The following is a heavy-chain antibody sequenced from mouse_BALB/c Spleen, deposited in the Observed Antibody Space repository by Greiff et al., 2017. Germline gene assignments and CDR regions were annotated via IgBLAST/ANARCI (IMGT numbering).Heavy chain of an antibody. CDR3: ARQGAYYRYET. CDR1: GYTFTDYN. J-gene: IGHJ2*01. CDR2: IYPYNGGT. Sequence: EVQLQQSGPELVKPGASVKISCKASGYTFTDYNMHWVKQSHGKSLEWIGYIYPYNGGTGYNQKFKSKATLTVDNSSSTAYMELRSLTSEDSAVYYCARQGAYYRYETWGQGTTLTVSS. V-gene: IGHV1S29*02. D-gene: IGHD2-14*01.